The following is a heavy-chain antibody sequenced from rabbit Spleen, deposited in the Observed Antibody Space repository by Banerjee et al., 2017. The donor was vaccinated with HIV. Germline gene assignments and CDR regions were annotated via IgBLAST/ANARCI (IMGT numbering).Heavy chain of an antibody. CDR3: ARSYVNYVGYGYGDL. J-gene: IGHJ4*01. V-gene: IGHV1S40*01. Sequence: QSLEESGGDLVKPGASLTLTCTASGFTISSSYYMCWVRQAPGKGPEWIACIDGGDGRTYYESWAKGRFTISKTSSTTVSLQMTSLTDADTATYFCARSYVNYVGYGYGDLWGPGTLVTVS. D-gene: IGHD6-1*01. CDR1: GFTISSSYY. CDR2: IDGGDGRT.